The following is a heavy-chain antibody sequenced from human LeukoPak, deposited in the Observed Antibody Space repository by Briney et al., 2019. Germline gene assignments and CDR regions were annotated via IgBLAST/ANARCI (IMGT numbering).Heavy chain of an antibody. D-gene: IGHD6-19*01. Sequence: SGGSLRLSCAASGFTFSSYAMSWVRQAPGKGLEWVSAISGSGGSTYYADSVKGRFTISRDNSKNTLYLQMNSLRAEGTAVYYCARGSKRRQWLVWRDWFDPWGQGTLVTVSS. V-gene: IGHV3-23*01. CDR2: ISGSGGST. J-gene: IGHJ5*02. CDR3: ARGSKRRQWLVWRDWFDP. CDR1: GFTFSSYA.